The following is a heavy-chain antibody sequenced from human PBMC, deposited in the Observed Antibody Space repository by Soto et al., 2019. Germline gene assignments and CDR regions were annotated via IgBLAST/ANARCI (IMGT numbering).Heavy chain of an antibody. CDR3: ASSPPGYCSGGSCPYYFDY. Sequence: SVKVSCKASGGTFSSCTIRWVRQAPGQRLEWMGRIIPILGIANYAQKFQGRVTITADKSTSTAYMELSSLRSEDTAVYYCASSPPGYCSGGSCPYYFDYWGQGTLVTVSS. D-gene: IGHD2-15*01. CDR1: GGTFSSCT. J-gene: IGHJ4*02. V-gene: IGHV1-69*02. CDR2: IIPILGIA.